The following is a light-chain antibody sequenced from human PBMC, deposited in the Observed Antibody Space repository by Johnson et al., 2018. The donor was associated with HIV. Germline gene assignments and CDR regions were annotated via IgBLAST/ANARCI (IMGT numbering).Light chain of an antibody. J-gene: IGLJ1*01. CDR1: SSNIGNTY. Sequence: QSVLTQPPSVSAAPGQEVTISCSGSSSNIGNTYVSWYQQLPGTAPKLLIYDNNKRPSGIPDRFSGSKSGTSATLGITGLQTGDEADYYCGTWDSILSAGGVCGTGTKVPVL. CDR3: GTWDSILSAGGV. CDR2: DNN. V-gene: IGLV1-51*01.